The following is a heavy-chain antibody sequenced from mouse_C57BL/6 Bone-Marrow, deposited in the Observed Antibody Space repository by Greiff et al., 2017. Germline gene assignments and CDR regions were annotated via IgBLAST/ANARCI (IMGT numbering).Heavy chain of an antibody. J-gene: IGHJ1*03. CDR1: GFTFSSST. D-gene: IGHD1-1*01. V-gene: IGHV5-9*01. CDR2: ISGGGGNT. Sequence: VESGGGLVKPGGSLKLSCAASGFTFSSSTMSWVRQTPEKRLQWVAAISGGGGNTYYPDSVKGRFTISRDNDKNILYLQMSSLRSEDTALYYCSRQVTTVLATKYFDVWGTGTTVTVSS. CDR3: SRQVTTVLATKYFDV.